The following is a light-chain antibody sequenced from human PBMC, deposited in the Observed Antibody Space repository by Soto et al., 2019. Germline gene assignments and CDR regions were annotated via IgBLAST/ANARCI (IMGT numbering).Light chain of an antibody. J-gene: IGLJ2*01. CDR1: DIGSKS. V-gene: IGLV3-21*01. Sequence: SYELTQSPSVSVAPGKTARITCGESDIGSKSVHWYQQKPGQAPVLVIYYDRHRPSGIPERFSGSNSGNTATLTISRVEAGYEADYYCQVWESGSDHVVFGGGTKVTVL. CDR3: QVWESGSDHVV. CDR2: YDR.